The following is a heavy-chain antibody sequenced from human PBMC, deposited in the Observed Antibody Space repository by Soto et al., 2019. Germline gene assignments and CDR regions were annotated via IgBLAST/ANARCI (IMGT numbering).Heavy chain of an antibody. CDR1: GYTFTSYG. V-gene: IGHV1-18*01. CDR2: ISAYNGNT. Sequence: QVQLVQSGAEVKKHGASVKVSCKAYGYTFTSYGISWVRQAHGRGLEWMGWISAYNGNTKYAQKLKGKVTMSTDTSTSTAYMELRSLISADTAVHYCARVGDYGDYGDYWGQGTLVTFSS. J-gene: IGHJ4*02. D-gene: IGHD4-17*01. CDR3: ARVGDYGDYGDY.